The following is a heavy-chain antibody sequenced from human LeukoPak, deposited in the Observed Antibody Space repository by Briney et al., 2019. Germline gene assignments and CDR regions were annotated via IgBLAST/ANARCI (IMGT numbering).Heavy chain of an antibody. Sequence: PGGSLRLSCAASGFTFSSYSMNWVRQAPGKGLEWVSSISGGGGSAYSADSVKGRFTISRDNSKNTLYLQMNSLRAEDTAVYYCAKGRGNSDGYLDYWGQGTLVTVSS. CDR3: AKGRGNSDGYLDY. CDR1: GFTFSSYS. J-gene: IGHJ4*02. CDR2: ISGGGGSA. D-gene: IGHD5-18*01. V-gene: IGHV3-23*01.